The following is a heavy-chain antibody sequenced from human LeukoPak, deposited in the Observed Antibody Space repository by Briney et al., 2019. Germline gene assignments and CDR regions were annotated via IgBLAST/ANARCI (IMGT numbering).Heavy chain of an antibody. CDR2: ISGSGGST. V-gene: IGHV3-23*01. CDR1: GFTFSSYA. CDR3: AKATYCSSTSCNGYRWFDP. J-gene: IGHJ5*02. D-gene: IGHD2-2*01. Sequence: PGGSLRLSCAASGFTFSSYAMSWVRQAPGKGLEWVSAISGSGGSTYYADSVKGRFTISRDNSKNTLYLQMNSLRAEDTAVYYCAKATYCSSTSCNGYRWFDPWGQGTLVTVSS.